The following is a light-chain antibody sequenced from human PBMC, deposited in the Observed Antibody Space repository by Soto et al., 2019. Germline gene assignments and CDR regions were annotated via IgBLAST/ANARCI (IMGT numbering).Light chain of an antibody. CDR1: QGISSF. CDR3: QHLDSYPIT. CDR2: DAS. J-gene: IGKJ5*01. Sequence: DIQLTQSPSFLSASVGDRVTITCRASQGISSFLAWYQEKPAEAPTLLLYDASTWQSGGPPRFSGSGSGTEFTLTITIPQPEDFANYYCQHLDSYPITFGQGTRLEIK. V-gene: IGKV1-9*01.